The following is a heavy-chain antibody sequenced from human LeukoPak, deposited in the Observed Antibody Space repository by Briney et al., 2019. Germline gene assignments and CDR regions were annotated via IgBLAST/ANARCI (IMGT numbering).Heavy chain of an antibody. V-gene: IGHV1-18*04. Sequence: ASVKVSCKASGYTFTNYGSSWVRQAPGQGLEWVGWISAYNGNTNYAQKLQGRVTMTTDTSTSTAYMELRSLRSDDTAVYYCARGYSSSWYFDYWGQGTLVTVSS. J-gene: IGHJ4*02. CDR2: ISAYNGNT. CDR1: GYTFTNYG. D-gene: IGHD6-13*01. CDR3: ARGYSSSWYFDY.